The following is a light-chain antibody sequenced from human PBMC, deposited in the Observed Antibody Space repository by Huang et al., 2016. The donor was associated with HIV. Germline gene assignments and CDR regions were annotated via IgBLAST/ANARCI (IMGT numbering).Light chain of an antibody. Sequence: IQLNQFPSSLSASVGDRVTITCRASQDVSSYVTWYQQKPGKAPNLLIYGASTLQSGVPSRFSGSGSGTDFTLAISNLQPEDFAVYYCQQLNSYPLTFGGGTKVEMK. CDR2: GAS. J-gene: IGKJ4*01. CDR3: QQLNSYPLT. CDR1: QDVSSY. V-gene: IGKV1-9*01.